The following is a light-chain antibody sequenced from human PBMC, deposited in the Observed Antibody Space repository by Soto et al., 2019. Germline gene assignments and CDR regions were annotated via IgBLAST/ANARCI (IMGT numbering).Light chain of an antibody. Sequence: EMVMTQSPATLSVSPGERATLSCRASQSVSSNLAWYQQKPGQAPRLLIYGASTRATGIPARFSGSGSGTEFTLTISSLQSEDFAVYYCQQYNNWPPWTVGQGTKVDIK. V-gene: IGKV3-15*01. CDR1: QSVSSN. J-gene: IGKJ1*01. CDR2: GAS. CDR3: QQYNNWPPWT.